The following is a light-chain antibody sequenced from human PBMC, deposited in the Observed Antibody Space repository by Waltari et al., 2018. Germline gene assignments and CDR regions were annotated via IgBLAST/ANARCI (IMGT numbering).Light chain of an antibody. CDR3: SSFAHNMKWV. CDR2: EGE. J-gene: IGLJ3*02. CDR1: SSDVGAYNL. Sequence: QSALTQPASVSGSPGQSIAISCTGSSSDVGAYNLVSWYQQYPGKAPKLRIYEGEKRPSGVSNRVSASTSGNTASLTVSGLQAEDEADYYCSSFAHNMKWVFGGGTKLTVL. V-gene: IGLV2-23*01.